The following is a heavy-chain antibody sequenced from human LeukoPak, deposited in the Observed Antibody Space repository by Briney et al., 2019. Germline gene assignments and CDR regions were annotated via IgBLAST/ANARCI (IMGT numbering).Heavy chain of an antibody. CDR2: IYYSGST. V-gene: IGHV4-59*01. Sequence: SETLSLTCTVSGGSISSYYWSWIRQPPGKGLEWIGYIYYSGSTNYNPSLKSRVTISVDTSKNQFSLKLSSVSAADTVVYYCARAKMSYDILTGYRILGWFDPWGQGTLVTVSS. CDR1: GGSISSYY. CDR3: ARAKMSYDILTGYRILGWFDP. J-gene: IGHJ5*02. D-gene: IGHD3-9*01.